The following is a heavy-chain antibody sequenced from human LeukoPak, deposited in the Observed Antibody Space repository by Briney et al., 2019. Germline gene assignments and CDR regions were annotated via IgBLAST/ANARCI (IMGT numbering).Heavy chain of an antibody. CDR2: IYTSGST. D-gene: IGHD5-18*01. J-gene: IGHJ5*02. V-gene: IGHV4-61*02. CDR3: ARVDTSMDWFDP. Sequence: RSSETLSLTCTVPGASIGSSSYYWSWIRQPAGKGLEWIGRIYTSGSTSYNPSLQSRVTMSVDTSKKQFSLRVSSVTAADTAVYYCARVDTSMDWFDPWGQGTLVTVSS. CDR1: GASIGSSSYY.